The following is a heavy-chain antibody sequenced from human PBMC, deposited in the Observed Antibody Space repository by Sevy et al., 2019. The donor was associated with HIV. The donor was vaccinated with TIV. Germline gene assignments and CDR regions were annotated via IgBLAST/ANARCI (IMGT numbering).Heavy chain of an antibody. V-gene: IGHV3-53*01. CDR2: IYSGGST. CDR1: GFTVSSNY. Sequence: GGSLRLSCAASGFTVSSNYMSWVRQAPGKGLEWVSVIYSGGSTYYADSVKARFTISRDNSKNTLYLQMNSLRAEDTAVYYCASGSYYLDFDYWGQGTLVTVSS. CDR3: ASGSYYLDFDY. J-gene: IGHJ4*02. D-gene: IGHD1-26*01.